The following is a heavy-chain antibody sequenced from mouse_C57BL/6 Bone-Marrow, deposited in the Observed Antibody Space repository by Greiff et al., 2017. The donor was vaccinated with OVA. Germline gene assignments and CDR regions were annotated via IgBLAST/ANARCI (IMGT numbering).Heavy chain of an antibody. J-gene: IGHJ2*01. Sequence: QVQLQQSGPELVKPGASVKISCKASGYAFSSSWMNWVKQRPGKGLEWIGRIYPGAGDTNYNGKFKGKATLTADKSSSTAYMQLSSRTSEDSAVYFCARNWNVFDYWGQGTTLTVSA. D-gene: IGHD4-1*01. CDR3: ARNWNVFDY. CDR2: IYPGAGDT. V-gene: IGHV1-82*01. CDR1: GYAFSSSW.